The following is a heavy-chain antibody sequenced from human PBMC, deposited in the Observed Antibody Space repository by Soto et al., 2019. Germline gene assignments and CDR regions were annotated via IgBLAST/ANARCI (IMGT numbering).Heavy chain of an antibody. CDR1: GGSISSGDYY. CDR3: ARSGYCTNGVCYTPFDY. CDR2: IYYSGST. V-gene: IGHV4-30-4*01. J-gene: IGHJ4*02. D-gene: IGHD2-8*01. Sequence: QVQLQESGPGLVKPSQTQSLTCTVSGGSISSGDYYWSWIRQPPGKGLEWLGYIYYSGSTYYNPSLKSRVTISVDTSKNQFSLKLSSVTAADTAVYYCARSGYCTNGVCYTPFDYWGQGTLVTVSS.